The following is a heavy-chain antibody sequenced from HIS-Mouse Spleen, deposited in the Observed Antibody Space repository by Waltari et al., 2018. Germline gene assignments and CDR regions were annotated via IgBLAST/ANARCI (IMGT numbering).Heavy chain of an antibody. J-gene: IGHJ4*02. D-gene: IGHD3-22*01. Sequence: EVQLVESGGGLVKPGGSLRLSCAASGFTFGSYVMNGARQPPGKGLEWVSSISSSSSYIYYADSVKGRFTISRDNAKNSLYLQMNSLRAEDTAVYYCARGGVVVIRAYFDYWGQGTLVTVSS. V-gene: IGHV3-21*01. CDR2: ISSSSSYI. CDR1: GFTFGSYV. CDR3: ARGGVVVIRAYFDY.